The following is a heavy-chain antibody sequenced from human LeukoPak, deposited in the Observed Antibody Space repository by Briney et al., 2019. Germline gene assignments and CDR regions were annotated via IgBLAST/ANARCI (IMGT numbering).Heavy chain of an antibody. CDR3: ARGKVGATGVGFDY. CDR2: IYYSGST. D-gene: IGHD1-26*01. Sequence: SQTLSLTCTVSGGSISSGDYYWSWIRQPPGKGLEWIGYIYYSGSTYYNPSLKSRVTISVDTSKNQFSLKLSSVTAADTAVYYCARGKVGATGVGFDYWGQGTLVAVSS. V-gene: IGHV4-30-4*08. J-gene: IGHJ4*02. CDR1: GGSISSGDYY.